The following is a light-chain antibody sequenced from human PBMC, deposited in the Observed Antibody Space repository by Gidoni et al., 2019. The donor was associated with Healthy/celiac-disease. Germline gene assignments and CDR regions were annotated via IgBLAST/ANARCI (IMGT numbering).Light chain of an antibody. CDR3: QQYGSSPP. J-gene: IGKJ4*01. V-gene: IGKV3-20*01. CDR2: GAS. Sequence: EIVLTQSPGTLSLSPGERATLSCRGSQSVSSSYLAWYQQKPGQAPRLLIYGASSRATGIPDRFSGSGSGTDFTLTISRLEPEDFAVYYCQQYGSSPPFGGGTKVEIK. CDR1: QSVSSSY.